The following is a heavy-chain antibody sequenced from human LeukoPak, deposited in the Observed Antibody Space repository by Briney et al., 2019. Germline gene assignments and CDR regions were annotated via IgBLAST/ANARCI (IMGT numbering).Heavy chain of an antibody. CDR1: GGTFISYA. J-gene: IGHJ5*02. CDR2: IIPIFGTA. V-gene: IGHV1-69*05. D-gene: IGHD6-6*01. CDR3: ARRYIAAPKRDWFDP. Sequence: GASVKVSCKASGGTFISYAISWVRQAPGQGLEWMGGIIPIFGTANYAQKFQGRVTITTDESTSKAYMELSSLRSEDTAVYYCARRYIAAPKRDWFDPWGQGTLVTVSS.